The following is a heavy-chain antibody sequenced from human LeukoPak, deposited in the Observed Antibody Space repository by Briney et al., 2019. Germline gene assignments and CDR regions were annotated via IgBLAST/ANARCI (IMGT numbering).Heavy chain of an antibody. CDR3: ARVGTAAAGTHYYYMDV. Sequence: TSETLSLTCTVSGGSISSSSYYWGWIRQPPGKGLEWIGSIYYSGSTYYNPSLKSRVTISVDTSKNQFSLKLSSVTAADTAVYYCARVGTAAAGTHYYYMDVWGKGTTVTVSS. D-gene: IGHD6-13*01. V-gene: IGHV4-39*01. CDR2: IYYSGST. J-gene: IGHJ6*03. CDR1: GGSISSSSYY.